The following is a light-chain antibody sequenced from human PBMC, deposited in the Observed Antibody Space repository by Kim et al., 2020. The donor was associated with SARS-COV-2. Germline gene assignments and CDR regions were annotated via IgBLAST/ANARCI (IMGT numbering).Light chain of an antibody. J-gene: IGLJ1*01. CDR2: DVS. CDR3: TSYTSSSTYV. V-gene: IGLV2-14*03. CDR1: ISAVGAYKY. Sequence: GQSITISCAGTISAVGAYKYVSWYQQHPGKAPKLLIYDVSARPSGVSNRFSGSKSGNTASLTISGLQAEDEADYYCTSYTSSSTYVFGTGTKVTVL.